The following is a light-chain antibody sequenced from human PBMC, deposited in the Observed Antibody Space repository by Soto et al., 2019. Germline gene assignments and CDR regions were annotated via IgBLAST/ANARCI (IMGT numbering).Light chain of an antibody. Sequence: EIVMTQSPATLSASPGERATLSCRASQSVSSNLDWYQQKPGQAPRLLIYGASTRPPGIPARFSGSGSGTDFSLTISSLQSEDFAVYDCQQYNNWPPWTFGQGTKVEIK. CDR3: QQYNNWPPWT. CDR2: GAS. J-gene: IGKJ1*01. CDR1: QSVSSN. V-gene: IGKV3-15*01.